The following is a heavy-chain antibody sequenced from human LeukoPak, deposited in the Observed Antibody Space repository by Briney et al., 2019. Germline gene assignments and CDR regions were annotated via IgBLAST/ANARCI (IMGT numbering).Heavy chain of an antibody. D-gene: IGHD6-6*01. CDR1: GYTFTSYT. CDR2: INTGNGNA. J-gene: IGHJ4*02. V-gene: IGHV1-3*04. CDR3: ARSGQLAAFDY. Sequence: ASVKVSYKASGYTFTSYTMHWVRQAPGQRLEWMGWINTGNGNARYSQKFQGRVTITRDTSASTAYMELSSLRSEDTAVYYCARSGQLAAFDYWGQGTLVTVSS.